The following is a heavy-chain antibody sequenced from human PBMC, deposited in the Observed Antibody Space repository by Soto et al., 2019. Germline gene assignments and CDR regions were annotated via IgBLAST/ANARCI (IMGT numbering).Heavy chain of an antibody. Sequence: GESLKISCAASGFTFSSYAMHWVRQAPGKGLEWVALISYDGSNKYFGDSVKGRFTISRDNSKNTLYLQMNSLRAEDTAVYYCARDRASSFIGATATLFDHWGQGTLVTVSS. CDR3: ARDRASSFIGATATLFDH. V-gene: IGHV3-30-3*01. CDR2: ISYDGSNK. CDR1: GFTFSSYA. J-gene: IGHJ4*02. D-gene: IGHD2-15*01.